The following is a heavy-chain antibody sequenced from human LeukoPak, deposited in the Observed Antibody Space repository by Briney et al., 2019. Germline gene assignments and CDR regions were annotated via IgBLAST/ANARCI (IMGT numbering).Heavy chain of an antibody. CDR3: ARRRHQSSLFEAENYFDL. CDR1: GGSISSGGYS. Sequence: NPSQTLSLTCAVSGGSISSGGYSWSWIRQPPGKGLEWIGYVDYRGDTYYNPSLKSRVIVSLDMSKNQFGLKLSSVTAADTAVYFCARRRHQSSLFEAENYFDLWGPGTLVVVSP. J-gene: IGHJ1*01. CDR2: VDYRGDT. D-gene: IGHD3-3*02. V-gene: IGHV4-30-4*07.